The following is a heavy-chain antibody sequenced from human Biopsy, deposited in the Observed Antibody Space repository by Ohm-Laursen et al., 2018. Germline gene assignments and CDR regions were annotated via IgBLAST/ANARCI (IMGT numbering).Heavy chain of an antibody. D-gene: IGHD5-12*01. Sequence: TLSLTCTVSGVSINGGRYYWNWIRHHPGKGLEWIGNIFYSANTYYNPSLKGRVTISVDTSKNQFSLKLSSVTAADTAVYYCARLGSGDYFPTFFDFWGQGALVTVSS. J-gene: IGHJ4*02. CDR2: IFYSANT. V-gene: IGHV4-31*03. CDR1: GVSINGGRYY. CDR3: ARLGSGDYFPTFFDF.